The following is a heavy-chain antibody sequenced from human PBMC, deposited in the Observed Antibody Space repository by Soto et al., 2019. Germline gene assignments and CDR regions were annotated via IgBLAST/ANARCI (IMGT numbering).Heavy chain of an antibody. D-gene: IGHD6-19*01. CDR2: IIPIFGTA. Sequence: QAQLEQSGGEVKKPGSSVKVSCKASRVAFSKFIVTWVRQAPGLGLEWVGGIIPIFGTANYAQEFQARVTITADVSTSTSYMQVNNLRSEDTAVYYCAKVRYSSPMGYYYGMDVWGQGTTVTVSS. J-gene: IGHJ6*02. V-gene: IGHV1-69*01. CDR3: AKVRYSSPMGYYYGMDV. CDR1: RVAFSKFI.